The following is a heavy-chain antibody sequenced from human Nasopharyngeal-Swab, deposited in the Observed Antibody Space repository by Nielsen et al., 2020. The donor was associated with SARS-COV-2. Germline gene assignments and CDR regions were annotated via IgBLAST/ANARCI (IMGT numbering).Heavy chain of an antibody. D-gene: IGHD6-19*01. CDR2: ISYDGSNK. J-gene: IGHJ6*02. Sequence: ALKISCAASGFTFSSYAMHWVRQAPGKGLEWAAVISYDGSNKYYADSVKGRFTISRDNSKNTLYLQMNSLRAEDTAVYYCARAVAGNYYYGMDVWGQGTTVTVSS. V-gene: IGHV3-30*04. CDR1: GFTFSSYA. CDR3: ARAVAGNYYYGMDV.